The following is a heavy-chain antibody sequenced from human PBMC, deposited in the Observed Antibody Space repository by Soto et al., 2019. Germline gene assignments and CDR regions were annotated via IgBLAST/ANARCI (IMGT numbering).Heavy chain of an antibody. Sequence: PSETLSLTCTVSGGSITSSYWSWIRGPPGKGLEWIAYIYDTGISGYTPSTSYNPSLKSRVTMSMDTSKSQFSLKLTSVTATDTDVYYCARGEDAFFYYGLVVWAQDITVTV. J-gene: IGHJ6*02. CDR3: ARGEDAFFYYGLVV. CDR2: IYDTGISGYTPST. CDR1: GGSITSSY. V-gene: IGHV4-59*01.